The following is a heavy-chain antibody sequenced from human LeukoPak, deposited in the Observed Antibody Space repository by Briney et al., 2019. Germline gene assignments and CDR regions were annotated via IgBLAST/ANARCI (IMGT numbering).Heavy chain of an antibody. CDR3: TTNTAPDYYGSGSYYNVI. J-gene: IGHJ4*02. CDR1: GFTFSNAW. Sequence: GGSLRLSCAASGFTFSNAWMNWVRQAPGKGLEWVGRIKRKIDGGTTDYAAPVKGRFTISKDDSKNTLYLQMNSLKTEDTAVYYCTTNTAPDYYGSGSYYNVIWGQGTLVTVSS. D-gene: IGHD3-10*01. V-gene: IGHV3-15*01. CDR2: IKRKIDGGTT.